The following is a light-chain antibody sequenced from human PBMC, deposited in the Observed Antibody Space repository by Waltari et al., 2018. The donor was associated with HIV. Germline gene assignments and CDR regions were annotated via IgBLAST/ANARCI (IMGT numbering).Light chain of an antibody. CDR2: SNN. J-gene: IGLJ1*01. CDR3: AVWDDSLKGRV. Sequence: QSVLTQPHSATGTPGQRVSVPCSGGNSNIGTNTVNWYQHLPGTAPKLLIYSNNQRPSGVPARFSGSRSGTSASLAISGLQSEDEADYYCAVWDDSLKGRVFGTGTKVTVL. V-gene: IGLV1-44*01. CDR1: NSNIGTNT.